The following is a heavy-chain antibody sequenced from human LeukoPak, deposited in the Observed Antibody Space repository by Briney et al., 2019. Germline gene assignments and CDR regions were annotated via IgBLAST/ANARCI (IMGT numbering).Heavy chain of an antibody. Sequence: GASVKVSCKASGYTFTSYGISWVRQAPGQGLEWMGWISAYNGNTNYAQKLQGRVTMTTDTSTSTAYMELRSLRSDDTAVYYCARYVDTAMGIWSPYYYFDYWGQGTLVTVSS. V-gene: IGHV1-18*01. D-gene: IGHD5-18*01. J-gene: IGHJ4*02. CDR3: ARYVDTAMGIWSPYYYFDY. CDR1: GYTFTSYG. CDR2: ISAYNGNT.